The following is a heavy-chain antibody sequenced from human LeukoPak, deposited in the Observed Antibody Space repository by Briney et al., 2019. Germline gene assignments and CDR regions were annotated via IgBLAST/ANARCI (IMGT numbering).Heavy chain of an antibody. CDR1: GYTFTDYY. CDR2: IRPNSGGT. Sequence: ASVKVSCKTSGYTFTDYYLHWVRQAPGQGLEWMGWIRPNSGGTKNAQKFQGRVTMTRDTSISTAYMELNRLTSDDTAVYYCATYSNSTLQYYYGLDVWGQGTTVTVSS. V-gene: IGHV1-2*02. CDR3: ATYSNSTLQYYYGLDV. J-gene: IGHJ6*02. D-gene: IGHD6-6*01.